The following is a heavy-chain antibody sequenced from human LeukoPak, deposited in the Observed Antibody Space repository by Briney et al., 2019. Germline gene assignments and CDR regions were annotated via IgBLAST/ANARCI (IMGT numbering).Heavy chain of an antibody. CDR1: GVSISSYY. CDR3: ARDRSRDGYKGDRFDI. J-gene: IGHJ3*02. CDR2: IYYSGST. Sequence: SETLSLTCTVSGVSISSYYWTWIRQPPGKGLEWIGYIYYSGSTNYNPSLKSRVTISIDTSKNQFPLKLSSVTAADTAVYYCARDRSRDGYKGDRFDIWGQGTMVTVSS. V-gene: IGHV4-59*01. D-gene: IGHD5-24*01.